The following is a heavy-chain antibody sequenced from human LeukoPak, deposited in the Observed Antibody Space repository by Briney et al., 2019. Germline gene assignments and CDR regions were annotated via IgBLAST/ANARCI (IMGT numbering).Heavy chain of an antibody. J-gene: IGHJ4*02. CDR1: GYTFTWHY. CDR2: NNHNSGDK. CDR3: ARDGVTIAALDY. D-gene: IGHD6-6*01. Sequence: AAVKVSCKASGYTFTWHYMHWVRQAPGQGGEGMGWNNHNSGDKNYAQRFQGRVTMTRATSISTAYMELSRLRSDATAVYYCARDGVTIAALDYWGQGTLVTVSS. V-gene: IGHV1-2*02.